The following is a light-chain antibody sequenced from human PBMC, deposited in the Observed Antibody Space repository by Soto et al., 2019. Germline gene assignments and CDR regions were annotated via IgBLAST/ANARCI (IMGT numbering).Light chain of an antibody. Sequence: DIQMTQSPSTLSSSVGDRLTITSRASQNINSWLAWYQLKPGKAPKLLIYDASSLQTGVPSRFSGSGSGTEFTLTISSLQPDDFATYYCQQYNSYWRFGQATKVHIK. CDR3: QQYNSYWR. CDR1: QNINSW. J-gene: IGKJ1*01. CDR2: DAS. V-gene: IGKV1-5*01.